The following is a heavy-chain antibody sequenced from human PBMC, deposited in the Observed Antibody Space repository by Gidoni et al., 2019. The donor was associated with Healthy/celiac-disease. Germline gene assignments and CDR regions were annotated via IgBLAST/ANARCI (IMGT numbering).Heavy chain of an antibody. D-gene: IGHD6-19*01. CDR3: AREGPYSSGWYGAYYYGMDV. CDR2: IIPSFSTA. V-gene: IGHV1-69*01. CDR1: GGTFSSSA. Sequence: QVQLLQSGAGVKKPGSSVKVSCKASGGTFSSSAITCVRQAPGQGIEWMVGIIPSFSTANYAQKFQGRVTITEDESTSTAYMELSSLRSEDTAVYYCAREGPYSSGWYGAYYYGMDVWGQGTTVTVSS. J-gene: IGHJ6*02.